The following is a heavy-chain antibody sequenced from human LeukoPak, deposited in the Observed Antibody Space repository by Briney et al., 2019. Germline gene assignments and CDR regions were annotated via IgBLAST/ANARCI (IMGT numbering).Heavy chain of an antibody. CDR3: ARADSGSYYFDY. J-gene: IGHJ4*02. D-gene: IGHD1-26*01. CDR1: GGSISSYY. CDR2: IYHSGST. Sequence: SETLSLTCTVSGGSISSYYWSWIRQPPGKGLEWIGYIYHSGSTYYNPSLKSRVTISVDRSKNQFSLKLSSVTAADTAVYYCARADSGSYYFDYWGQGTLVTVSS. V-gene: IGHV4-59*01.